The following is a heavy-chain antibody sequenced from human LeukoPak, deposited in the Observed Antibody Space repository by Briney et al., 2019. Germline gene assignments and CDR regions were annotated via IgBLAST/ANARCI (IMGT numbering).Heavy chain of an antibody. J-gene: IGHJ4*02. Sequence: GASVKVSCKGSGYSFTSYGISWVRQAPGQGLGWMGGISAYHGNTNYAQKLQGRVTMTTDTSTSTAYMQLRSLRSDDTAVYYCARDGDYYDSSGYQNYWGQGTLVTVSS. V-gene: IGHV1-18*01. CDR1: GYSFTSYG. CDR2: ISAYHGNT. CDR3: ARDGDYYDSSGYQNY. D-gene: IGHD3-22*01.